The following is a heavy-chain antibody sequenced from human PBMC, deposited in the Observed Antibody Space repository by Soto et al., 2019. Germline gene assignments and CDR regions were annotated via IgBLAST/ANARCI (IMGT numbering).Heavy chain of an antibody. CDR3: ARWVAATLYYFDF. CDR2: VYYTGFT. CDR1: CSSVTSGRYY. Sequence: SETLSLTCSVSCSSVTSGRYYWTWIRQSPGKGLEWIGYVYYTGFTNYNPSLKSRVTISLDTSKTQFSLELSSVTAADTAVYYCARWVAATLYYFDFWGQGTPVTVSS. J-gene: IGHJ4*02. V-gene: IGHV4-61*01. D-gene: IGHD6-19*01.